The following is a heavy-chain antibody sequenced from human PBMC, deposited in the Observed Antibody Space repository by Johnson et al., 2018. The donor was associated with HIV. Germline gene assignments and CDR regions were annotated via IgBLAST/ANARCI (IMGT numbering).Heavy chain of an antibody. V-gene: IGHV3-33*06. Sequence: QMQLVESGGGVVQPGRSLRLSCAASGFTFSSYAMHWVRQAPGKGLEWVAVIWYDGSNKYYADSVKGRFTISRDNSKNTLYLQMNSLRAEDTAVYYCAKDLAPDRTVVNSLDAFDIWGQGTMVTVSS. CDR2: IWYDGSNK. J-gene: IGHJ3*02. D-gene: IGHD4-23*01. CDR1: GFTFSSYA. CDR3: AKDLAPDRTVVNSLDAFDI.